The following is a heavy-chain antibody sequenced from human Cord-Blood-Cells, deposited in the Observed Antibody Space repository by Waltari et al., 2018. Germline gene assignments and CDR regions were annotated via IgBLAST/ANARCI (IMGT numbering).Heavy chain of an antibody. V-gene: IGHV3-15*01. CDR1: GFTFSNAW. CDR2: IKSKTDGGTT. D-gene: IGHD6-19*01. J-gene: IGHJ4*02. Sequence: EVQLVESGGGLVKPGGSLRLSCAASGFTFSNAWMSWVRQAPGKGLEWVGRIKSKTDGGTTDYAAPVKGRFTISRDDSKNTLCLQMNSLKTEDTAVYYCTTVGYSSGWRTDYWGQGTLVTVSS. CDR3: TTVGYSSGWRTDY.